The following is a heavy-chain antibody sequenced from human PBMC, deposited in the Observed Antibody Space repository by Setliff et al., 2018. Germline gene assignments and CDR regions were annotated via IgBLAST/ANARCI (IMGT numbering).Heavy chain of an antibody. CDR3: ARDRDSSGYPYYFDY. J-gene: IGHJ4*02. D-gene: IGHD3-22*01. CDR2: INPNSGGT. CDR1: GYTFTGYY. Sequence: GASVKVSCKASGYTFTGYYMHWVRQAPGQGLEWMGWINPNSGGTNYVQKFQGWVTMTRDTSISTAYMELSRLRSDDTAVYYCARDRDSSGYPYYFDYWGQGTLVTVSS. V-gene: IGHV1-2*04.